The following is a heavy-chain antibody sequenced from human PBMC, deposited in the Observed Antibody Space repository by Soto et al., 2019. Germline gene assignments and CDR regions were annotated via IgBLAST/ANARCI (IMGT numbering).Heavy chain of an antibody. D-gene: IGHD4-17*01. V-gene: IGHV4-39*01. CDR2: ISDSGRT. CDR3: ARRRASDYGGNHHPYYFDR. Sequence: SETLSLTCTVSGASIITDNYFWVWIRQSPRRGLELIGSISDSGRTYDNPSLQSRVTISIDASKNQFSLKLTSVTTADTAVYYCARRRASDYGGNHHPYYFDRWGQGALVTVSS. J-gene: IGHJ4*02. CDR1: GASIITDNYF.